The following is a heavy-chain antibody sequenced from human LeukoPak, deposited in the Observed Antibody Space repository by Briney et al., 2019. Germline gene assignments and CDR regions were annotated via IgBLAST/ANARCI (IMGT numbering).Heavy chain of an antibody. CDR1: GYTFTCYY. D-gene: IGHD3-16*01. J-gene: IGHJ4*02. CDR2: MNPNSGDT. CDR3: VPRGDGGFDY. Sequence: ASVKVSCKTSGYTFTCYYMHWVRQAPGQGLEWMGRMNPNSGDTNYAQKFQGRVTMTRDTSINTAYMELSSLRSDGTAVYYCVPRGDGGFDYWGQGTLVIVSS. V-gene: IGHV1-2*06.